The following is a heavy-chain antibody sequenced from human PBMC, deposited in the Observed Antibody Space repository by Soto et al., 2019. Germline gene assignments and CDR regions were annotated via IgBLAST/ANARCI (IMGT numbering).Heavy chain of an antibody. D-gene: IGHD1-7*01. CDR1: GGSISSSSYY. Sequence: SETLSLTCTVSGGSISSSSYYWGWIRQPPGKGLEWIGSIYYSGSTYYNPSLKSRVTISVDTSKNQFSLKLSSVTAADTAVYYCAVQLDWNYAARGGYYFDYWGQGTLVTVSS. CDR3: AVQLDWNYAARGGYYFDY. J-gene: IGHJ4*02. CDR2: IYYSGST. V-gene: IGHV4-39*01.